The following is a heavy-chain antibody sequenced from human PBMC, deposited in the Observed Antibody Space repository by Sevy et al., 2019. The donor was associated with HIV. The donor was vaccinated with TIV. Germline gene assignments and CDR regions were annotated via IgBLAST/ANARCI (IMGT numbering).Heavy chain of an antibody. CDR2: IKKDGSEK. CDR1: GFDFSNFW. V-gene: IGHV3-7*03. CDR3: AREWSWAYFDS. D-gene: IGHD1-26*01. Sequence: GGSLRLSCAASGFDFSNFWMSWVRQAPGKGLEGVANIKKDGSEKYYVDSVKGRFTISRDNAKNSLYLQMNSLRAEDTAVYYCAREWSWAYFDSGGHGTLVTVSS. J-gene: IGHJ4*01.